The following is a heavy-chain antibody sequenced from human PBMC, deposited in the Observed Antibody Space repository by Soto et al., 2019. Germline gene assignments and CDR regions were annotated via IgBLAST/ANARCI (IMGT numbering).Heavy chain of an antibody. Sequence: ASVKVSGKASGYIVTAYSMHWVRQAPGQGLEWVGWFNPNSGDTIYAQKFQGRVTLTGDTSISTAYMELYSLTSDDTAVYYCAREASAVISLDYWGQGTLVTVSS. J-gene: IGHJ4*02. D-gene: IGHD6-19*01. CDR2: FNPNSGDT. CDR3: AREASAVISLDY. V-gene: IGHV1-2*02. CDR1: GYIVTAYS.